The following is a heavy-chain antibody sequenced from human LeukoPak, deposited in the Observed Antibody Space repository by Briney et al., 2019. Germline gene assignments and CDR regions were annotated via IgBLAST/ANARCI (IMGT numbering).Heavy chain of an antibody. CDR3: ARVPNDYGDSQAFGFGMDV. CDR2: MNPNSGNT. J-gene: IGHJ6*02. CDR1: GYTFTSYD. D-gene: IGHD4-17*01. Sequence: GASVKVSCKASGYTFTSYDINWARQATGQGLEWMGWMNPNSGNTGYAQKFQGRVTMTRNTSISTAYMELSSLRSEDTAVYYCARVPNDYGDSQAFGFGMDVWGQGTTVTVSS. V-gene: IGHV1-8*01.